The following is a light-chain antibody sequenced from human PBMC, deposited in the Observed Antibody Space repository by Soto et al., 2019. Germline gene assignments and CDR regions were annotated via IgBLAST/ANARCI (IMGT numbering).Light chain of an antibody. CDR3: QQYNSYPWT. CDR2: KAS. Sequence: DIQMTQSPSTLSASVGDRVTITCRASQSISSWLAWYQQKPGKAPKXLIYKASSLESGVPSRFSGSGSGTEFTLTISSLQPDDVATYYCQQYNSYPWTFGQGTKVDIK. CDR1: QSISSW. V-gene: IGKV1-5*03. J-gene: IGKJ1*01.